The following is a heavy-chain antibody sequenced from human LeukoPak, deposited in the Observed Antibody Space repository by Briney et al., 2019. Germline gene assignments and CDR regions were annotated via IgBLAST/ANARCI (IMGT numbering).Heavy chain of an antibody. CDR1: GGSISSGGYY. CDR3: ARVAAVAGTWVYFDY. CDR2: IYYSGST. J-gene: IGHJ4*02. D-gene: IGHD6-19*01. Sequence: PSETLSLTCTVSGGSISSGGYYWSWIRQHPGKGLEWIGYIYYSGSTYYNPSLKSRVTISVDPSKNQFSLKLSSVTAADTAVYYCARVAAVAGTWVYFDYWGQGTLVTVSS. V-gene: IGHV4-31*03.